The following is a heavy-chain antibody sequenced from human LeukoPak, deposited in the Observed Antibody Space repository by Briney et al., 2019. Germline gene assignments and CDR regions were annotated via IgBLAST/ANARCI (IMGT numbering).Heavy chain of an antibody. Sequence: SETLSLTCTVSGGSISSYYWSWIRQPPGKGLEWIGYIYYSGSTNYNPSLKSRVTISVDTSKNQFSLKLSSVTAADTAVYYCARGSGSFDYWGQGTLVTASS. CDR2: IYYSGST. D-gene: IGHD3-10*01. CDR3: ARGSGSFDY. V-gene: IGHV4-59*01. CDR1: GGSISSYY. J-gene: IGHJ4*02.